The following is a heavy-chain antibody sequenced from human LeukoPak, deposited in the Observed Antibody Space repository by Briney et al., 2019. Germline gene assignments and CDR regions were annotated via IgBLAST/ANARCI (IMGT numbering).Heavy chain of an antibody. CDR2: ISYDGINE. D-gene: IGHD4-17*01. V-gene: IGHV3-30*03. CDR1: GFTFSRYT. J-gene: IGHJ1*01. CDR3: ATGRVDYGDYGVVKH. Sequence: GGSLRLSCAASGFTFSRYTMNWVRQAPGKGLEWVAVISYDGINEYYVDSVKGRFTISRDNSKNSLYLQMESLTIEDTAVYYCATGRVDYGDYGVVKHWGQGTLVTVSS.